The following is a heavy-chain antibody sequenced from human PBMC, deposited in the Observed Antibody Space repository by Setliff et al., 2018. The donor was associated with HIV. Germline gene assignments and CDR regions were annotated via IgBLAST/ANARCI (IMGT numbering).Heavy chain of an antibody. CDR2: IYYSGST. CDR1: GDSISRNSFY. D-gene: IGHD3-22*01. CDR3: ARSSYYDRWGFDY. Sequence: SETLSLTCTVSGDSISRNSFYWGWIRQPPVKGLEWIGSIYYSGSTYNNPSLKSRVTISVDTSKNQVSLKLYSVTAADTAVYYCARSSYYDRWGFDYWGQVALVTVSS. J-gene: IGHJ4*02. V-gene: IGHV4-39*07.